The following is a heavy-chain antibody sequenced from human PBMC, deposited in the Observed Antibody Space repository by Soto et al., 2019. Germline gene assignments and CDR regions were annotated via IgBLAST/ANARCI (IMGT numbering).Heavy chain of an antibody. CDR1: GYTFSHHG. Sequence: QIQLVQSGAEVKPPGASVKVSCKASGYTFSHHGFSWVRQAPGQGLEWMGWISAYTGTTDYAQKFQGRLTMPTDTATSTAYMELKSLRSDDTAVYYCAKDRPRFTQQFDDVSWGQGSLVIVSS. V-gene: IGHV1-18*01. CDR3: AKDRPRFTQQFDDVS. J-gene: IGHJ5*02. CDR2: ISAYTGTT. D-gene: IGHD6-13*01.